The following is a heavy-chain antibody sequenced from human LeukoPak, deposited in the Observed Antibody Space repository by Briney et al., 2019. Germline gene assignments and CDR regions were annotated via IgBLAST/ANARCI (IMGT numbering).Heavy chain of an antibody. V-gene: IGHV3-74*01. CDR3: ARDWVYKIDY. J-gene: IGHJ4*02. CDR2: SSHDGFI. D-gene: IGHD5-24*01. Sequence: GGSLRLSCETAGFTFSSYVMHWVRRTPGKGRVCVSRSSHDGFISYSGFVKGRFTISRDNAKNTPILQMNSLRAGDTGVYYCARDWVYKIDYWGRGTLVTVYS. CDR1: GFTFSSYV.